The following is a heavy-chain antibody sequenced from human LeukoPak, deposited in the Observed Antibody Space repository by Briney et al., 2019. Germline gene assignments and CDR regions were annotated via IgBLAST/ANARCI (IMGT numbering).Heavy chain of an antibody. CDR2: IDTSGST. CDR1: GGSISSSYYY. V-gene: IGHV4-61*02. D-gene: IGHD4-17*01. J-gene: IGHJ4*02. CDR3: AREGIYGDYRH. Sequence: SETLSLTCTVSGGSISSSYYYWGWIRQPAGKGLEWIGRIDTSGSTNYNPSLKSRVTMSADTSKKQFSLKLRSVTAADTAVYYCAREGIYGDYRHWGQGTLVTVSS.